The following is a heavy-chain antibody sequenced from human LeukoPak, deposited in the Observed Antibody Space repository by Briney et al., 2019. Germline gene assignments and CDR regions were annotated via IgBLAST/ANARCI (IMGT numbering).Heavy chain of an antibody. CDR2: IRYDGSNK. CDR1: GFTFSSYG. Sequence: PGGSLRLSCAASGFTFSSYGMHWVRQAPGKGLEWVAFIRYDGSNKYYADSVKGRFTISRDNSKNTLYLQMNSLRAEDTAVYYCAKDQWRYCSGGSCYRFDYWGQGTLVTVSS. V-gene: IGHV3-30*02. J-gene: IGHJ4*02. D-gene: IGHD2-15*01. CDR3: AKDQWRYCSGGSCYRFDY.